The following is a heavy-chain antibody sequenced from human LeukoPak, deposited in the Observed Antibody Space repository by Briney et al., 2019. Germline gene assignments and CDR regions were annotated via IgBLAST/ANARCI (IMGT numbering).Heavy chain of an antibody. Sequence: ASVKVSCKASGYTFTNYGINWVRQAPGQGLEWMGWIIAYNGNTNYAQKLQGRVTMTTDTSANTAYMELRSLRSDDTAVYYCARGEPAFPNYYDSSGHPAYWGQGTLVTVSS. D-gene: IGHD3-22*01. J-gene: IGHJ4*02. CDR1: GYTFTNYG. V-gene: IGHV1-18*01. CDR3: ARGEPAFPNYYDSSGHPAY. CDR2: IIAYNGNT.